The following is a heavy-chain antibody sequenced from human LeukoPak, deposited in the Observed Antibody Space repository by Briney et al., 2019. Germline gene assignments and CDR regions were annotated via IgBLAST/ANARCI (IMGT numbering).Heavy chain of an antibody. V-gene: IGHV4-4*02. CDR2: IYHSGST. J-gene: IGHJ4*02. Sequence: SETLSLTCAVSGGSISSSNWWSWVRQPPGKGLEWIGEIYHSGSTNYNPSLKSRVTISVDKFKNQFSLKLSSVTAADTAVYYCARRTLGYYYDSSGYPFDYWGQGTLVTVSS. CDR3: ARRTLGYYYDSSGYPFDY. CDR1: GGSISSSNW. D-gene: IGHD3-22*01.